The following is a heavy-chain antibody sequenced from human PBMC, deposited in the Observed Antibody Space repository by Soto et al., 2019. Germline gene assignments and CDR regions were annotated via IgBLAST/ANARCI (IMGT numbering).Heavy chain of an antibody. V-gene: IGHV1-69*02. CDR2: IIPILGIA. CDR1: GGTFSTYT. J-gene: IGHJ2*01. CDR3: ARISNGDSSYWYFDL. Sequence: QVQLVQSGAEVKKPGSSVKVSCKASGGTFSTYTISWVRQAPGQGLEWMGRIIPILGIANYAQKFQGRITITADKSTSTAYMELSSQRSEDTAVYYCARISNGDSSYWYFDLWGRGTLVTVSS. D-gene: IGHD2-8*01.